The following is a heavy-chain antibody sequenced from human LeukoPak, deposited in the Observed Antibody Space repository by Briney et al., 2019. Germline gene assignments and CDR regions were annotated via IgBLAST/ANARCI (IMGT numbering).Heavy chain of an antibody. CDR3: SRASDPWLQLT. CDR1: GFTFSSYA. J-gene: IGHJ5*02. D-gene: IGHD5-24*01. Sequence: PGGSLRLSCAASGFTFSSYAMSWVRQAPGKGLEWVSVISGSGGRTYYADSVKGRFTISRDNSNNTLYVQMNSLRAEDTAVYYCSRASDPWLQLTWGQGTLVTVSS. CDR2: ISGSGGRT. V-gene: IGHV3-23*01.